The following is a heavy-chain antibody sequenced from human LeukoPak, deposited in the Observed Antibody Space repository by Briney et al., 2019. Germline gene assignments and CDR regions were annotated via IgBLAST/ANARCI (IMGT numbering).Heavy chain of an antibody. V-gene: IGHV3-23*01. CDR1: GFTFSSYA. CDR3: AKVGGVIAAAGNFDY. CDR2: ISGSGGST. Sequence: GGSLRLSCAASGFTFSSYAMSWVRQAPGKGLEWVSAISGSGGSTYYADSVKSRFTISRDNSKNTLYLQMNSLRAEDTAVYYCAKVGGVIAAAGNFDYWGQGTLVTVSS. J-gene: IGHJ4*02. D-gene: IGHD6-13*01.